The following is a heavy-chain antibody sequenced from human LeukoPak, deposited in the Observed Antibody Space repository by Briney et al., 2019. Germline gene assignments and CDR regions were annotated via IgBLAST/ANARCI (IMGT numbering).Heavy chain of an antibody. CDR2: ITGNGANT. V-gene: IGHV3-23*01. CDR3: ARDRSGSYPNWFDP. Sequence: AGGSLRLSCAASGFTFSSYSMNWVRQAPGKGLEWVSAITGNGANTFYADSVKGRFTISRDDSKNTMYLQMNSLRAEDTALYYCARDRSGSYPNWFDPWGQGTLVTVSS. J-gene: IGHJ5*02. D-gene: IGHD3-10*01. CDR1: GFTFSSYS.